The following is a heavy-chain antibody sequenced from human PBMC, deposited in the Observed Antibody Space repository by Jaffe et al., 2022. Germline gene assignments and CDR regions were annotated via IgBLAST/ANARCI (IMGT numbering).Heavy chain of an antibody. V-gene: IGHV3-30*02. J-gene: IGHJ3*02. CDR3: AKDYDYIWGSYPDAFDI. D-gene: IGHD3-16*01. CDR2: IRYDGSNK. Sequence: QVQLVESGGGVVQPGGSLRLSCAASGFTFSSYGMHWVRQAPGKGLEWVAFIRYDGSNKYYADSVKGRFTISRDNSKNTLYLQMNSLRAEDTAVYYCAKDYDYIWGSYPDAFDIWGQGTMVTVSS. CDR1: GFTFSSYG.